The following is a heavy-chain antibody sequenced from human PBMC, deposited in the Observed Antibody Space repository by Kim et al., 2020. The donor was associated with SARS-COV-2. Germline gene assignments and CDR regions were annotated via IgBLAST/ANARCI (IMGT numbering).Heavy chain of an antibody. Sequence: GGSLRLSCAASGFTFSSYAMHWVRQAPGKGLEWVAVISYDGSNKYYADSVKGRFTISRDNSKNTLYLQMNSLRAEDTAVYYCARDNVSVWFGELNLDYWG. CDR3: ARDNVSVWFGELNLDY. CDR2: ISYDGSNK. V-gene: IGHV3-30*04. CDR1: GFTFSSYA. D-gene: IGHD3-10*01. J-gene: IGHJ4*01.